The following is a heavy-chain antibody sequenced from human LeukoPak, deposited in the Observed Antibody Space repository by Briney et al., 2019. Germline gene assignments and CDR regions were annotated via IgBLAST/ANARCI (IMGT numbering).Heavy chain of an antibody. Sequence: SVKVSCKAAGGTFSSYAISWVRQAPGQGLEWMGRIIPILGIANYAQKFQGRGTITADKATSTAYMKRSSMTSEATTVYYCTRRGSTSTAVAGYVDYWGQGTLVTVSS. V-gene: IGHV1-69*04. D-gene: IGHD6-19*01. J-gene: IGHJ4*02. CDR1: GGTFSSYA. CDR3: TRRGSTSTAVAGYVDY. CDR2: IIPILGIA.